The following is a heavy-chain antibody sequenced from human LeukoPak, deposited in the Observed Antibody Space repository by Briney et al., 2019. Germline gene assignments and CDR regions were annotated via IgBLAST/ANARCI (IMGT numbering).Heavy chain of an antibody. D-gene: IGHD2-2*01. V-gene: IGHV1-18*01. Sequence: ASVKVSCKASGYTFTSYGISWVRQAPGQGLEWMGWISAYNGNTNYAQKLQGRVTMTTDTSTSTAYMELRSLRSDDTAVYYCARSEQLLWSMDAFDIWGQGTMVTVSS. CDR1: GYTFTSYG. CDR3: ARSEQLLWSMDAFDI. J-gene: IGHJ3*02. CDR2: ISAYNGNT.